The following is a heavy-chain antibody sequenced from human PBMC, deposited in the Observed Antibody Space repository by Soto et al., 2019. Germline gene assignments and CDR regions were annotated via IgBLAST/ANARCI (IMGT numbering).Heavy chain of an antibody. CDR1: GGSFRNYG. V-gene: IGHV1-69*01. J-gene: IGHJ6*02. Sequence: QVQLVQSGAEVKKPGSSVRVSCKVSGGSFRNYGFTWVRQSPGQGLEWMGGIMPVVGTAVYAQKFQGRVTISADELTTTASLELSSLSSDDTAVYFCARARDYDLLTAREYALDVWGQGTTVTV. CDR2: IMPVVGTA. D-gene: IGHD3-9*01. CDR3: ARARDYDLLTAREYALDV.